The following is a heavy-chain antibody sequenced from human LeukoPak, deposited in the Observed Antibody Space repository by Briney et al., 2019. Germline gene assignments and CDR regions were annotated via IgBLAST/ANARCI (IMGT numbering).Heavy chain of an antibody. J-gene: IGHJ4*02. CDR1: GFTFDDYG. V-gene: IGHV3-20*04. CDR3: ARGVYGDLSYYFDY. Sequence: GGSLRLSCAASGFTFDDYGMSWVRQGPGKGLEWVSGINRNGGRTGYADSVKGRFTISRDNAKNSLYLQMNSLRAEDTALYYCARGVYGDLSYYFDYWGQGTLVTVSS. CDR2: INRNGGRT. D-gene: IGHD4-17*01.